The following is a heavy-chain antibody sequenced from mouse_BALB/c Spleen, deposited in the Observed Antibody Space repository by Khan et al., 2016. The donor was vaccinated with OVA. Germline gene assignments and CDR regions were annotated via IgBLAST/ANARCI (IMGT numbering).Heavy chain of an antibody. CDR3: ARAYYRYDGYYAMDY. Sequence: VKLLESGPGLVAPSQSLSITCTVSGFSLSRYNIHWVRQPPGKGLEWLGMIWGGGGTDYNSTLKSRLSIRKDNSKSQVLLKMNSRQTDDTAMYYCARAYYRYDGYYAMDYWGQGTSVTVSS. CDR2: IWGGGGT. V-gene: IGHV2-6-4*01. D-gene: IGHD2-14*01. CDR1: GFSLSRYN. J-gene: IGHJ4*01.